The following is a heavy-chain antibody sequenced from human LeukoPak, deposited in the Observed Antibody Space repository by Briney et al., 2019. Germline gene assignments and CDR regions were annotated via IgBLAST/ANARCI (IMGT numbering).Heavy chain of an antibody. Sequence: GASVKVSCKASGYSFISYGISWVRQAPGQGLEWMGWISAYNGNTNYAQKLQGRVTMTTDTSTSTAYMELRSLRSDDTAVYYCARHLGPPGIYYDSISHFDLWGRGTLVTVSS. D-gene: IGHD3-22*01. CDR3: ARHLGPPGIYYDSISHFDL. CDR1: GYSFISYG. V-gene: IGHV1-18*01. CDR2: ISAYNGNT. J-gene: IGHJ2*01.